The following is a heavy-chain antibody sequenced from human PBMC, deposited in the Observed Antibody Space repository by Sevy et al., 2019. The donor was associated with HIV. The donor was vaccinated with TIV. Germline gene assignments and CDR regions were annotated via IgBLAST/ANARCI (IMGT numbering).Heavy chain of an antibody. CDR2: INHSGST. CDR3: ARVRTRITMVRGGTPYGMDV. Sequence: SETQSLTCAVYGGSFSGYYWSWIRQPPGKGLEWIGEINHSGSTNYNPSLKSRVTISVDTSKNQFSLMLSSVTAADTAVYYCARVRTRITMVRGGTPYGMDVWGQGTTVTVSS. D-gene: IGHD3-10*01. CDR1: GGSFSGYY. J-gene: IGHJ6*02. V-gene: IGHV4-34*01.